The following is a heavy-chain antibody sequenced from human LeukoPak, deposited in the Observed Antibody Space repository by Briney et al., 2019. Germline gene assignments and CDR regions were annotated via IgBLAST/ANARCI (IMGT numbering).Heavy chain of an antibody. D-gene: IGHD4-17*01. CDR1: GYTFTGYY. V-gene: IGHV1-18*04. J-gene: IGHJ4*02. CDR2: ISAYNGNT. Sequence: ASVKASCKASGYTFTGYYMHWVRQAPGQGLEWMGWISAYNGNTNYAQKLQGRVTMTTDTSTSTAYMELRSLRSDDTAVYYCARDLRLTTGDYWGQGTLVTVSS. CDR3: ARDLRLTTGDY.